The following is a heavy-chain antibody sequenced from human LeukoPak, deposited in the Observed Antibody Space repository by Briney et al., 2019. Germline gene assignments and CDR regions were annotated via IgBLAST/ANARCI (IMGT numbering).Heavy chain of an antibody. CDR3: AKVSDKSWFSIHVAFDI. CDR2: PRDARTT. CDR1: GVSLSSNTHS. Sequence: SETVSLTCTVSGVSLSSNTHSWACIRQPPGKGLEWFGSPRDARTTYYNPSVNTRVSVSADTSKNHFSLNLTSVTAADTAVYYCAKVSDKSWFSIHVAFDIWGQGTMVTVSS. D-gene: IGHD6-13*01. J-gene: IGHJ3*02. V-gene: IGHV4-39*02.